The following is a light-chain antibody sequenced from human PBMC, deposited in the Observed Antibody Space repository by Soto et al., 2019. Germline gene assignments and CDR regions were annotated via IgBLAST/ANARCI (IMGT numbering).Light chain of an antibody. CDR1: QSVSSSY. J-gene: IGKJ1*01. Sequence: EIVLTQSPGTLSLSPGERATLSCGASQSVSSSYLAWYQQKPGQAPRLLISGASSRATGIPDRFSGSGSGTDFTLTISRLEPEDFAVYYCQQYGSSLTWTFGQGTKVDIK. CDR2: GAS. V-gene: IGKV3-20*01. CDR3: QQYGSSLTWT.